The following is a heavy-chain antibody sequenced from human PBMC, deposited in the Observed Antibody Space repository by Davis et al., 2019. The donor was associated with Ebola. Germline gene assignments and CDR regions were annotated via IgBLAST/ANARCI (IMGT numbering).Heavy chain of an antibody. CDR1: GGTFSSYA. V-gene: IGHV1-18*01. J-gene: IGHJ4*02. D-gene: IGHD1-20*01. CDR3: ARGDLTGTFDY. CDR2: ISAYNGNT. Sequence: AASVKVSCKASGGTFSSYAISWVRQAPGQGLEWMGWISAYNGNTNYAQKLQGRVTMTTDTSTSTAYMELRSLRSDDTAVYYCARGDLTGTFDYWGQGTLVTVSS.